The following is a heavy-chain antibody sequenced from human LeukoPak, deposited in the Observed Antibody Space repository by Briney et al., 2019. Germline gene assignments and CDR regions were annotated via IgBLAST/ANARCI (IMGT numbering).Heavy chain of an antibody. CDR1: GYSISSGDY. CDR2: IYHSGST. J-gene: IGHJ5*02. Sequence: SETLSLTCTVSGYSISSGDYWGWIRQPPGKGLEWIGSIYHSGSTYYNPSLKSRVTISVDTSKNQFSLKLSSVTAADTAVYYCARQLLLLAARAQRLGNWFDPWGQGTLVTVSS. V-gene: IGHV4-38-2*02. D-gene: IGHD2-2*01. CDR3: ARQLLLLAARAQRLGNWFDP.